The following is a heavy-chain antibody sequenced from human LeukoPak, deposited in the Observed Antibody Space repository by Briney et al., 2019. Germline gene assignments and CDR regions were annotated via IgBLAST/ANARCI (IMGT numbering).Heavy chain of an antibody. D-gene: IGHD2-21*02. CDR2: IKSKSDGGTT. CDR1: GFTFNNAW. V-gene: IGHV3-15*01. CDR3: TTAYCGGDCYTASFDY. Sequence: KPGGSLRLSCAASGFTFNNAWMNWVRQAPGKGLECVGRIKSKSDGGTTDYAAPVKGRFTISRDDSENTLYLQMNSLKTEDRAVYYCTTAYCGGDCYTASFDYWGQGTLVTVSS. J-gene: IGHJ4*02.